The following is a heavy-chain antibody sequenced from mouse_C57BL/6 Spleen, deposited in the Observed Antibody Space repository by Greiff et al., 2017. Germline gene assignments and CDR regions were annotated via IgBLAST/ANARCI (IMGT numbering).Heavy chain of an antibody. CDR1: GYSITSGYY. Sequence: EVKLVESGPGLVKPSQSLSLTCSVTGYSITSGYYWNWIRQFPGNKLEWMGYISYDGSNNYNPSLKNRISITRDTSKNQFFLKLNSVTTEDTATYYCARGHYYGSSYVADAMDYWGQGTSVTVSS. D-gene: IGHD1-1*01. J-gene: IGHJ4*01. V-gene: IGHV3-6*01. CDR3: ARGHYYGSSYVADAMDY. CDR2: ISYDGSN.